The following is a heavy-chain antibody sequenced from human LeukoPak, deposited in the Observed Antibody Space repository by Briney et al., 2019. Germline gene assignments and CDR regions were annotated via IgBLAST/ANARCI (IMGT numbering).Heavy chain of an antibody. CDR1: GFTVSSNY. CDR2: INTDGRST. CDR3: VRDVWGDRDSYFDY. Sequence: PGGSLRLSCAASGFTVSSNYMSWVRQAPGKGLVWVSRINTDGRSTSYADSVKGRFTVSRDNAKNTLYLQMNSLRAEDTAVYYCVRDVWGDRDSYFDYWGQGALVTVSS. D-gene: IGHD2-21*01. J-gene: IGHJ4*02. V-gene: IGHV3-74*01.